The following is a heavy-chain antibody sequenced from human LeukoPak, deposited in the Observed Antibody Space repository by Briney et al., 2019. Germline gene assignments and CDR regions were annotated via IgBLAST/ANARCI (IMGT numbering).Heavy chain of an antibody. V-gene: IGHV3-48*03. CDR1: GFIFSRYE. CDR2: ISSSGSVI. CDR3: ARLSYYFDL. D-gene: IGHD3-16*02. Sequence: QPGGPLRLSCAASGFIFSRYEMNWVRQAPGKGLEWVSYISSSGSVIHYADSVEGRFTISRDNAKKSLFLLMNSLRAEDTAVYYCARLSYYFDLWGRGTLVTVSS. J-gene: IGHJ2*01.